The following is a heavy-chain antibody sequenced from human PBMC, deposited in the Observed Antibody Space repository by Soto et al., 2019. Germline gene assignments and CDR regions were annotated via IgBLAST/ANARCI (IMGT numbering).Heavy chain of an antibody. J-gene: IGHJ3*02. V-gene: IGHV3-23*01. CDR3: AKDPDGGRRTFDI. Sequence: GGSLRLSCASSVFTFSSYAMSCVRHSPGKGLEWVSAISGSGGSTYYADSVKGRFTISRDNSKNTLYLQMNSLRAEDTAVYYCAKDPDGGRRTFDIWGQGTMVTVS. CDR1: VFTFSSYA. CDR2: ISGSGGST.